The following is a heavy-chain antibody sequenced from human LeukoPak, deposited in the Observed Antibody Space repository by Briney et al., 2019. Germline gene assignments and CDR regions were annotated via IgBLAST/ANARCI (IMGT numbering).Heavy chain of an antibody. CDR3: ARDEYSGSSEDY. CDR2: ISGSGGST. CDR1: GFTFSSYA. D-gene: IGHD6-6*01. J-gene: IGHJ4*02. Sequence: GGSLRLSCAASGFTFSSYAMSWVRQAPGKGLEWVSAISGSGGSTYYADSVKGRFTISRDNFKNTLYLQMNSLRAEDTAVYYCARDEYSGSSEDYWGQGTLVTVSS. V-gene: IGHV3-23*01.